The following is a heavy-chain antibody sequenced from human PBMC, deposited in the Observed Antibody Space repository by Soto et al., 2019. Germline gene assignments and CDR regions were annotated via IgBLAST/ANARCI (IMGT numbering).Heavy chain of an antibody. CDR2: IYYSGST. Sequence: SETLSLTCTVSGGSISSYYLSWIRQPPGKGLEWIGYIYYSGSTNYNPSLKSRVTISVDTSKNQFSLNLSSVTAADTAVYYCARETQYDFWSGYYSLGFDPWGQGTLVTVSS. J-gene: IGHJ5*02. D-gene: IGHD3-3*01. CDR3: ARETQYDFWSGYYSLGFDP. CDR1: GGSISSYY. V-gene: IGHV4-59*01.